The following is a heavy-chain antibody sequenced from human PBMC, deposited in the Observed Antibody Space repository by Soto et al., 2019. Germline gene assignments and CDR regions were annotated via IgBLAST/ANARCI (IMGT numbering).Heavy chain of an antibody. CDR2: INAGNGNT. CDR1: GYTFTSYA. V-gene: IGHV1-3*01. D-gene: IGHD3-3*01. J-gene: IGHJ3*02. CDR3: ARAALVLSFFEWWKGAKNDVFDI. Sequence: ASLKVSCKASGYTFTSYAMHWVRQAPGQRLEWMGWINAGNGNTKYSQKFQGRVTITRDTSASTAYMELSSLRSEDTAVYYCARAALVLSFFEWWKGAKNDVFDIWGKGKMAPVS.